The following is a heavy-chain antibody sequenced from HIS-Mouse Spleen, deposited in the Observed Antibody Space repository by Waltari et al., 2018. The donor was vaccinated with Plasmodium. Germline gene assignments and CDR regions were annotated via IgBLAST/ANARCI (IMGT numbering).Heavy chain of an antibody. V-gene: IGHV4-39*01. J-gene: IGHJ4*02. Sequence: QLQLQESGPGLVKPSETLSLTCTVSGCSISSRSYYWGWIRQPPGKGLEWIGSIYYSGSTYYNPSLKSRVTISVDTSKNQFSLKLSSVTAADTAVYYCARHQYYDSSGYYYFDYWGQGTLVTVSS. D-gene: IGHD3-22*01. CDR1: GCSISSRSYY. CDR3: ARHQYYDSSGYYYFDY. CDR2: IYYSGST.